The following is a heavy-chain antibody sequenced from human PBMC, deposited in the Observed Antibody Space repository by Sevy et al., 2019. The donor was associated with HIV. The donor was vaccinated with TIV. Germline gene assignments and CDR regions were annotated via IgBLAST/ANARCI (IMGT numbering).Heavy chain of an antibody. D-gene: IGHD7-27*01. CDR3: ARALHPNWGAADAIDL. J-gene: IGHJ3*01. Sequence: GGSLRLSCVASGFSLSSHNMNWVRQAPGKGLEWISYITYTSQAVYYADSVKGRFSISRDNAQNSLFLRMSGLREEDSAVYYCARALHPNWGAADAIDLWGQGTVVTVSS. CDR2: ITYTSQAV. CDR1: GFSLSSHN. V-gene: IGHV3-48*02.